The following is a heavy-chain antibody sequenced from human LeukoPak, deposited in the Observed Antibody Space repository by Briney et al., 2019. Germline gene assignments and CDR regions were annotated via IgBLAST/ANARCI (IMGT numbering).Heavy chain of an antibody. Sequence: ASVKVSCKASGYTFTDSYIHWVRQAPGRGLECMGWINPKTGGTNYVQKFQGRVTMTADTSISTVYMELTGLKSDDTAVYYCAKLSTTWGPGTLVIASS. J-gene: IGHJ4*02. D-gene: IGHD2/OR15-2a*01. CDR3: AKLSTT. V-gene: IGHV1-2*02. CDR2: INPKTGGT. CDR1: GYTFTDSY.